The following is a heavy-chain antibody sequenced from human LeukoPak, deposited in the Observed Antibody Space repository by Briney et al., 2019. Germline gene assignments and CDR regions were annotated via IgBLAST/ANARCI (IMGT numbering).Heavy chain of an antibody. CDR1: GFTFSSYW. V-gene: IGHV3-23*01. Sequence: PGGSLRLSCAASGFTFSSYWMSWVRQAPAKGLEWVSTVSGSGGSTYYADSVKGRFTIFRDNSKNTVFLQMNSLRAEDTAVYYCAKAQWGTVVGAFEIWGQGTMVTVSS. J-gene: IGHJ3*02. CDR3: AKAQWGTVVGAFEI. D-gene: IGHD3-22*01. CDR2: VSGSGGST.